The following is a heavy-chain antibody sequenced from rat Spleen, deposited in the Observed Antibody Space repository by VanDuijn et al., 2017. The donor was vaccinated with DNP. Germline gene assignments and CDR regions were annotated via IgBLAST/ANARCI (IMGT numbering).Heavy chain of an antibody. V-gene: IGHV1-43*01. D-gene: IGHD1-4*01. J-gene: IGHJ1*01. Sequence: QVQLRQSGAEPAKPGSSVKISCKASGYTFTTYYITWIKQTTGQGLEYIGYINTGSGGTNYNEKFRGKATLTVDTSSNTAFMQLSSLTPDDSAVYYCARRRLPYWYFDFWGPGTMVTLSS. CDR1: GYTFTTYY. CDR2: INTGSGGT. CDR3: ARRRLPYWYFDF.